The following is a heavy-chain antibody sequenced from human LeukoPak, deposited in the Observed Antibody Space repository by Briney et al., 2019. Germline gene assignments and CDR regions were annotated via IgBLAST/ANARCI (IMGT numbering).Heavy chain of an antibody. CDR1: GGTFSSYA. J-gene: IGHJ6*03. V-gene: IGHV1-69*13. CDR3: ARSAGGVPYCGGDCYSPPSYYYYMDV. Sequence: GALVKVSCKASGGTFSSYAISWVRQAPGQGLEWMGGIIPIFGTPSYAQKFQGRVTITADESTSTSSMELNSLRSEDTAVYYCARSAGGVPYCGGDCYSPPSYYYYMDVWGKGTSVTVSS. D-gene: IGHD2-21*01. CDR2: IIPIFGTP.